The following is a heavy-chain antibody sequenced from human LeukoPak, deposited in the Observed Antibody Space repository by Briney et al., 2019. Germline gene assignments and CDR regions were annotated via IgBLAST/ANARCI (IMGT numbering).Heavy chain of an antibody. CDR3: AKARGDYGDYVGYFQH. CDR1: GFTFSSYA. CDR2: ISGSGGST. D-gene: IGHD4-17*01. Sequence: PGGSLRLSCAASGFTFSSYAMSWVRQAPGKGLEWVSVISGSGGSTYYADSVKGRFTISRDNSKNTLYLQMNSLRAEDTAVYYCAKARGDYGDYVGYFQHWGQGTLVTVSS. J-gene: IGHJ1*01. V-gene: IGHV3-23*01.